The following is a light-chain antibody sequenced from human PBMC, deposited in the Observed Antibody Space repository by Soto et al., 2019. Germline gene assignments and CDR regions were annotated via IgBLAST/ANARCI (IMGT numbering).Light chain of an antibody. CDR1: QSVSSSY. CDR3: QQYGSSPWT. Sequence: EIVIPPSPVILSVSPVERATLSFRASQSVSSSYLAWYQQKPGQAPRLPIFGASTRAAGIPARFSGSGSGTEFTLTISSLQSEDFAVYYCQQYGSSPWTFGQGTKVEIK. J-gene: IGKJ1*01. V-gene: IGKV3-15*01. CDR2: GAS.